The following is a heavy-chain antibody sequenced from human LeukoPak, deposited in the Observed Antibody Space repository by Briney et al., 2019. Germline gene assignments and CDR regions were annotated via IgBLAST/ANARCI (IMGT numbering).Heavy chain of an antibody. CDR1: GGSISSYY. J-gene: IGHJ3*02. V-gene: IGHV4-4*07. D-gene: IGHD2-2*02. Sequence: SETLSLTCTVSGGSISSYYWSWIRQPAGKGLEWIGRIYTSGSTNYNPSLKSRVTMSVDTSKNQFSLKLSSVTAADTAVYYCAREGSISPATYCSSTSCYTYDAFDIWGQGTMVTVSS. CDR3: AREGSISPATYCSSTSCYTYDAFDI. CDR2: IYTSGST.